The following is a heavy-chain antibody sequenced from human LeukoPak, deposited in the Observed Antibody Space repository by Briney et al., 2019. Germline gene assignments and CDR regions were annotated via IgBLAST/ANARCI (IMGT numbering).Heavy chain of an antibody. V-gene: IGHV4-39*01. CDR2: IYYSGST. Sequence: SETLSLTCTVSGGSISSSSYYWGWIRQPPGKGLEWIGSIYYSGSTYYNPSLKSRVTISVDTSKNQFSLKLSSVTAADTAVYYCASTIPGGYGDLPYYFDYWGQGTLVTVSS. D-gene: IGHD4-17*01. CDR3: ASTIPGGYGDLPYYFDY. CDR1: GGSISSSSYY. J-gene: IGHJ4*02.